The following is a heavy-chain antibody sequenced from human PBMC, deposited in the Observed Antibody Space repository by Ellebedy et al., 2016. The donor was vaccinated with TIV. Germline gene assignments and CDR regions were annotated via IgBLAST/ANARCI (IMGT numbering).Heavy chain of an antibody. CDR1: GYSFTDYF. CDR2: IIPSSGST. D-gene: IGHD3-10*01. Sequence: AASVKVSCKASGYSFTDYFIHWVRQAPGQGLEWMGIIIPSSGSTNYAQKFQGRVTMTADISTSTVYLDLSGLTSDDTSIYYCAMVRQYYFDFWGQGTRVTVSS. V-gene: IGHV1-46*01. J-gene: IGHJ4*02. CDR3: AMVRQYYFDF.